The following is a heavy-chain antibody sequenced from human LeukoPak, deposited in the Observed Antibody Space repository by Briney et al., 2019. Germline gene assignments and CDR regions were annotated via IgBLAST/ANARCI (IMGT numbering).Heavy chain of an antibody. CDR3: AKEEYYYDSSGYPY. D-gene: IGHD3-22*01. Sequence: GGTLRLSCAASGFTFSSYGMSWVRQAPGKGLEWVSAISGSGGSTYYADSVKGRFTISRDNSKNTLYLQMNSLRAEDTAVYYCAKEEYYYDSSGYPYWGQGTLVTVSS. CDR1: GFTFSSYG. CDR2: ISGSGGST. V-gene: IGHV3-23*01. J-gene: IGHJ4*02.